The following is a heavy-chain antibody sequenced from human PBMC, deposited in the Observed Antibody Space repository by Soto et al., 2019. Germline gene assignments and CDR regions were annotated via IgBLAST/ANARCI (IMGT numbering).Heavy chain of an antibody. Sequence: SMRLSYAASGFTFDDYAMHWVRQAPGKGLEWVSGISWNSGSIGYADSVKGRFTISRDNAKNSLYLQMNSLRAEDTALYYCAKDMSSSSWYLGFDYWGQGTLVTVSS. J-gene: IGHJ4*02. CDR2: ISWNSGSI. CDR1: GFTFDDYA. CDR3: AKDMSSSSWYLGFDY. V-gene: IGHV3-9*01. D-gene: IGHD6-13*01.